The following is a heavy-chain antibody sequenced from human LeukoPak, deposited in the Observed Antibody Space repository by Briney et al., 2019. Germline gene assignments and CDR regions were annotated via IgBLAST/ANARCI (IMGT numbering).Heavy chain of an antibody. Sequence: GGSLRLSCAASGFIFSSYTMSWVRQAPGKGLEWVSTVGGSASGTFYADSVKGRFTISRDNSKNTLYLQMNGLRAEDTAVYYCAKGIVRYYDFWSGKPYYYGMDVWGQGTTVTVSS. CDR3: AKGIVRYYDFWSGKPYYYGMDV. CDR2: VGGSASGT. J-gene: IGHJ6*02. V-gene: IGHV3-23*01. CDR1: GFIFSSYT. D-gene: IGHD3-3*01.